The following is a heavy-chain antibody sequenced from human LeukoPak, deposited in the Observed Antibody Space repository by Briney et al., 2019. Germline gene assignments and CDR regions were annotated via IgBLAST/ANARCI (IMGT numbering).Heavy chain of an antibody. CDR3: ARSSIIAAAGPYYFDY. D-gene: IGHD6-13*01. CDR1: GGTFSSYA. Sequence: SVKVSCKASGGTFSSYAISWVRQAPGQGLEWMGGIIPIFGTANYAQKFQGRVTIAADKSTSTAYMELSGLRSEDTAVYYCARSSIIAAAGPYYFDYWGQGTLVTVSS. V-gene: IGHV1-69*06. CDR2: IIPIFGTA. J-gene: IGHJ4*02.